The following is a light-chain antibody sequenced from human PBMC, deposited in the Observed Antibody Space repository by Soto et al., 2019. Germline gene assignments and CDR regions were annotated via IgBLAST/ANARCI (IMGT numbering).Light chain of an antibody. J-gene: IGKJ4*01. V-gene: IGKV1-33*01. CDR2: DGS. CDR3: QQYDNFPVS. Sequence: DIQMTQSPSSLSASVGDIVTITCQSSQDINHYLNWYQQRPGKAPKSLIYDGSNLETGVPSRFSGSGAGTVFSLTIDNLQPEDVATYYCQQYDNFPVSFGGGTKLEIK. CDR1: QDINHY.